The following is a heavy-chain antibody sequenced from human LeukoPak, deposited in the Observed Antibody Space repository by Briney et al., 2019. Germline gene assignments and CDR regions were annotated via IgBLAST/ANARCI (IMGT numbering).Heavy chain of an antibody. CDR2: INHSGST. CDR3: ASLYSGSYYALDY. D-gene: IGHD1-26*01. J-gene: IGHJ4*02. Sequence: SETLSLTCAVYGGSFSGYYWSWIRQPPGKGLEWIGEINHSGSTNYNPSLKSRVTISVDTSKNQFSLKLSSVTAADTAVYYCASLYSGSYYALDYWGQGTLVTVSS. CDR1: GGSFSGYY. V-gene: IGHV4-34*01.